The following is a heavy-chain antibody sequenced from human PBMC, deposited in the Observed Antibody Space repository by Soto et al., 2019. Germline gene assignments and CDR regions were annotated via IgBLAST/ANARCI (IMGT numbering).Heavy chain of an antibody. D-gene: IGHD4-17*01. CDR1: GFTFSSYA. V-gene: IGHV3-23*01. CDR3: AKVDSNLYGDYLLDY. J-gene: IGHJ4*02. CDR2: ISGSGGST. Sequence: GGSLRLSCAASGFTFSSYAMSWVRQAPGKGLEWVSSISGSGGSTYYADSVKGRFTISRDNSKNTLYLQMNSLRAEDTAVYYCAKVDSNLYGDYLLDYWGQGTLVTVSS.